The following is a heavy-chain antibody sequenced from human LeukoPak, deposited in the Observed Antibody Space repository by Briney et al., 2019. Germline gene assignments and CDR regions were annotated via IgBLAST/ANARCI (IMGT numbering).Heavy chain of an antibody. Sequence: SVKVSCKASGGTFSSYAISWVRQAPGQGLEWMGGIIPIFGTANYAQKFRGRVTITPDESTSTAYMELSSLRSEDTAVYYCASLYCTNGVCYPSHYYGMDVWGQGTTVTVSS. CDR1: GGTFSSYA. CDR2: IIPIFGTA. D-gene: IGHD2-8*01. J-gene: IGHJ6*02. CDR3: ASLYCTNGVCYPSHYYGMDV. V-gene: IGHV1-69*13.